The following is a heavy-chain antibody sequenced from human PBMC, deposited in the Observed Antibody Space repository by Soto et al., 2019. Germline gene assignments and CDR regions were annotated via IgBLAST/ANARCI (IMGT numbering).Heavy chain of an antibody. V-gene: IGHV3-23*01. CDR1: GFTFSSYA. CDR3: ARGDRGGSGSPASYYYSGLDV. CDR2: VSAGGDMT. J-gene: IGHJ6*02. D-gene: IGHD3-10*01. Sequence: DVQLLESGGHLVQPGRSLRLSCAASGFTFSSYAMSWARQAPGKGLEWVSSVSAGGDMTYYSDSVKGRFTISRDNSNNALFLQMNSLRIEDTALYYCARGDRGGSGSPASYYYSGLDVWGQGATVTVS.